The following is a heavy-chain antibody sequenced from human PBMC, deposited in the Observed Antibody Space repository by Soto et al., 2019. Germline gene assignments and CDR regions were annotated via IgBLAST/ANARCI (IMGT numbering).Heavy chain of an antibody. CDR2: IYYSGST. CDR1: GGSISSGDYY. CDR3: AIQGYCSGGSCYWAGVDY. Sequence: SETLSLTCTVSGGSISSGDYYWSWIRQPPGKGLEWIGYIYYSGSTYYNPSLKSRVTISVDTSKNQFSLKLSSVTAADTAVYYCAIQGYCSGGSCYWAGVDYWGQGTLVTVSS. D-gene: IGHD2-15*01. J-gene: IGHJ4*02. V-gene: IGHV4-30-4*01.